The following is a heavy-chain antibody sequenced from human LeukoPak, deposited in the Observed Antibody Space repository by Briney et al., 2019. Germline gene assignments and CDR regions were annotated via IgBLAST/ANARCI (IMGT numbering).Heavy chain of an antibody. CDR2: ISGSRGNT. Sequence: GGSLRLSCAASGFTFSSYAMSWVRQAPGKGLEWVSAISGSRGNTYYADSVKGRFTISRDNSKNTLYLQMNSLRAEDTAVYYCARGGGGPHYYMDVWGKGTTVTVSS. J-gene: IGHJ6*03. D-gene: IGHD6-25*01. V-gene: IGHV3-23*01. CDR1: GFTFSSYA. CDR3: ARGGGGPHYYMDV.